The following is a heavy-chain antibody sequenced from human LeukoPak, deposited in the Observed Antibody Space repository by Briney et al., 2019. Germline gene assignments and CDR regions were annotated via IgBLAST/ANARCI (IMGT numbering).Heavy chain of an antibody. CDR1: GFTFSYNA. CDR2: ILGSGEST. V-gene: IGHV3-23*01. CDR3: TKSCDAFDF. D-gene: IGHD3-10*01. J-gene: IGHJ3*01. Sequence: GGSLRLSCAASGFTFSYNAMAWVRQAPGKGLEWVSGILGSGESTFYADPVRGRFTISRDNCKNRLYLQMNTLRAEDTAVYYCTKSCDAFDFWGQGTMVTVSS.